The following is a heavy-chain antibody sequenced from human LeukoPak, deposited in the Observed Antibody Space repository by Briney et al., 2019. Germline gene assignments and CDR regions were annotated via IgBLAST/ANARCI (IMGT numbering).Heavy chain of an antibody. CDR3: ARASRIDGMDV. D-gene: IGHD3-16*02. Sequence: SETLSLTCTVSGGSISSSSYYWSWIRQPPGKGLEWIGYIYYSGSTNYNPSLKSRVTISVDTSKNQFSLKLSSVTAADTAVYYCARASRIDGMDVWGQGTTVTVSS. CDR2: IYYSGST. J-gene: IGHJ6*02. CDR1: GGSISSSSYY. V-gene: IGHV4-61*01.